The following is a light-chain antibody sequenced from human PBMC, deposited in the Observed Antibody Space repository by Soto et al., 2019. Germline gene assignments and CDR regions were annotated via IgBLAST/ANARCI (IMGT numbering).Light chain of an antibody. CDR3: QEYGSYYRT. J-gene: IGKJ1*01. V-gene: IGKV1-5*03. Sequence: DIQMTQSPSTLSPSGGDRVTITCRASQGISTWLAWYQQKAGKAPKLLIYKASSLESGVPSRFSGNGSGTEFTLTITRLQPDDFATYYCQEYGSYYRTFGQGTKVEIK. CDR2: KAS. CDR1: QGISTW.